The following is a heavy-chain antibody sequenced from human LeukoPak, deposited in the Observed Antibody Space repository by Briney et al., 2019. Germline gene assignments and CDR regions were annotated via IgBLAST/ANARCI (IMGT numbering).Heavy chain of an antibody. CDR1: GGTFSSYA. CDR3: ARWLHDTEIDY. D-gene: IGHD5-18*01. V-gene: IGHV1-2*02. CDR2: INPNSGGT. J-gene: IGHJ4*02. Sequence: ASVKVSCKASGGTFSSYAISWVRQAPGQGLEWMGWINPNSGGTNYAQKFQGRVTMTRDTSISTAYMELSRLRSDDTAVYYCARWLHDTEIDYWGQGTLVTVSS.